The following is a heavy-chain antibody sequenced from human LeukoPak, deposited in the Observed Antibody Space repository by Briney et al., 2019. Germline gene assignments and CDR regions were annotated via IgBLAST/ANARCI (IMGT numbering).Heavy chain of an antibody. D-gene: IGHD1-26*01. CDR3: SVSLNS. V-gene: IGHV3-30*04. CDR2: ISYDGSNK. CDR1: GFTFSSYA. J-gene: IGHJ4*02. Sequence: GGALRLSCAASGFTFSSYAMHWVRQAPGKGLEWVAVISYDGSNKYYADSVKGRFTISRDNAKNSVFLQMDSLRVEDTAVYYCSVSLNSWGQGTLVTVSS.